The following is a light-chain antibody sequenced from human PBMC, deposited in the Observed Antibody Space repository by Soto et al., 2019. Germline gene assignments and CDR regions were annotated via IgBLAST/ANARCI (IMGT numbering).Light chain of an antibody. V-gene: IGKV3-15*01. J-gene: IGKJ5*01. Sequence: EIVLTQSPATLSVSPASIATPSCRTSQSVDINLAWYQQRPGQAPRLLVYGASTKATDMPGRFSGRGSGTEFTLTINNLQSEDFAVYYCQQRSNWPPGITFGQGTRLEIK. CDR2: GAS. CDR3: QQRSNWPPGIT. CDR1: QSVDIN.